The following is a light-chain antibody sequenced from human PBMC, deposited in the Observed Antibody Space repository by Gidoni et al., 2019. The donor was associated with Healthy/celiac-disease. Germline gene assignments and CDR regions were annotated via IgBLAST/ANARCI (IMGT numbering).Light chain of an antibody. CDR2: GAS. CDR3: QQYNNWRT. Sequence: IVITQSPATLSVSPGERATLSCRASQSVSSNLAWYQQKPGQAPRLLIYGASTRATGIPARFSGSGSGTEFTLTISSLQSEDFAVYYCQQYNNWRTFGQGTKVEIK. V-gene: IGKV3-15*01. J-gene: IGKJ1*01. CDR1: QSVSSN.